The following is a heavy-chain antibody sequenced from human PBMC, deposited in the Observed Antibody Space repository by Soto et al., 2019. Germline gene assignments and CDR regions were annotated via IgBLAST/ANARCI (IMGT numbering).Heavy chain of an antibody. CDR3: ARGYSHYAH. CDR1: GGSVSRDSNF. J-gene: IGHJ4*02. V-gene: IGHV4-61*01. D-gene: IGHD4-4*01. CDR2: IYYSGLT. Sequence: PSETLSLTCTVSGGSVSRDSNFWSWIRQPPGKGLEWIGYIYYSGLTRYNPSLESRVTISIDSSKNQVSLNLTSVTAADTAVYYCARGYSHYAHWGRGTLVTVS.